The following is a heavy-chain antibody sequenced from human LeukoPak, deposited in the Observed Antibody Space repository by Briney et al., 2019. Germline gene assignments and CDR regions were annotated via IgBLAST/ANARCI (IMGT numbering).Heavy chain of an antibody. CDR1: GYTFTIYD. CDR2: MNPNSGNT. V-gene: IGHV1-8*01. Sequence: QVQLVQSGAEVKKPGASVKVSCKASGYTFTIYDINWVRQATGQGLEWMGWMNPNSGNTGYAQKFQGRVTMTRNTSISTAYMELSSLRSEDTAVYYCARGRYYYGSGSKNYYFDYWGQGTLVTVSS. CDR3: ARGRYYYGSGSKNYYFDY. D-gene: IGHD3-10*01. J-gene: IGHJ4*02.